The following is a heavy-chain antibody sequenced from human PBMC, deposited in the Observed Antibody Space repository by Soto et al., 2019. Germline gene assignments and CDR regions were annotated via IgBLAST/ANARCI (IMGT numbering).Heavy chain of an antibody. CDR2: IIPIFGTA. Sequence: QVQLVQSGAEVKKPGSSVKVSCKASGGTFSSYAISWVRQAPGQGLEWMGGIIPIFGTANYAQKFQGRVTITADESTSTAYMELSSLRSEDTVVYYCARVVAVAGTYYYYGMDVWGQGPTVTVSS. V-gene: IGHV1-69*01. CDR3: ARVVAVAGTYYYYGMDV. D-gene: IGHD6-19*01. J-gene: IGHJ6*02. CDR1: GGTFSSYA.